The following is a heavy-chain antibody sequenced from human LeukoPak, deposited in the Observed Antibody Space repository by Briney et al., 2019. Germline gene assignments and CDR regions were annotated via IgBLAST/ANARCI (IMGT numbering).Heavy chain of an antibody. CDR1: GGSISRYY. CDR2: IYYSGST. V-gene: IGHV4-59*01. CDR3: ARDLRGCGELLNAFDI. D-gene: IGHD3-10*01. Sequence: SETLSLTCTVSGGSISRYYWSWIRQPPGKGLEWIGYIYYSGSTNYNPSLKSRVTISVDTSKNQFSLKLSSVTAADTAVYYCARDLRGCGELLNAFDIWGQGTMVTVSS. J-gene: IGHJ3*02.